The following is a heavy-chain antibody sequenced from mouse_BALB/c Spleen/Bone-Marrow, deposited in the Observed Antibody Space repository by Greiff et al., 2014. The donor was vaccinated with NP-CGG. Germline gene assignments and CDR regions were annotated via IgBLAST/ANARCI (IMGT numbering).Heavy chain of an antibody. Sequence: EVNLVESGGGLVQPGGSLKLSCAASGFTFSSYTMSWVRQTPEKRLEWVAYISTGGGSTYYPDTVKGRFTISRDNAKNTLYLQMSSLKSEDTAMYYCARHGYYGSRAMDYWGQGTSVTVSS. J-gene: IGHJ4*01. D-gene: IGHD1-1*01. CDR3: ARHGYYGSRAMDY. V-gene: IGHV5-12-2*01. CDR2: ISTGGGST. CDR1: GFTFSSYT.